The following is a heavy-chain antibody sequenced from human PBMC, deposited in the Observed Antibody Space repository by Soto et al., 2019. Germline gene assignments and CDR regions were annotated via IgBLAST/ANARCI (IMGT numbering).Heavy chain of an antibody. J-gene: IGHJ4*02. CDR3: ARHFVYSSGLFDY. D-gene: IGHD6-19*01. CDR1: GGSISSSSYY. V-gene: IGHV4-39*01. CDR2: IYYSGST. Sequence: PSETLSLTCTVSGGSISSSSYYWGWIRQPPGKGLEWIGSIYYSGSTYYNPSLKSRVTISVDTSKNQFSLKLSSVTAADTAVYYCARHFVYSSGLFDYWGQGTLVTVSS.